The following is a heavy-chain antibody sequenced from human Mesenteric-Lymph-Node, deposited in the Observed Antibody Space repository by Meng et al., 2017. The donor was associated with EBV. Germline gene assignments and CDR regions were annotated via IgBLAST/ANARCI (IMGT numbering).Heavy chain of an antibody. V-gene: IGHV1-46*01. Sequence: CGGAVAEDRYAAKVCRKASGYTLTTYHSHWLRPSPGQGFELLAIIRQPGEYTSYAQRCRGIVTLSRDRSTGTVYMELSSLRSEDTAVYYCANEERYIYYFHYWGQGTLVTVSS. D-gene: IGHD5-12*01. J-gene: IGHJ4*02. CDR2: IRQPGEYT. CDR1: GYTLTTYH. CDR3: ANEERYIYYFHY.